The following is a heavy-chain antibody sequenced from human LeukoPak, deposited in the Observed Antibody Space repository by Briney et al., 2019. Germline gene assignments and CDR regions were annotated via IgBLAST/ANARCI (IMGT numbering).Heavy chain of an antibody. J-gene: IGHJ3*02. V-gene: IGHV4-4*07. CDR3: ASTRRHRGDAFDI. Sequence: SETLSLTCTVDGGSISSYYWSWIRQPAGKGLEWIGRIYTSGSTNYNPSLKSRVAMSVDTSKNQFSLKLGSVTAADTAVYYCASTRRHRGDAFDIWGQGTMVTVSS. D-gene: IGHD2-2*01. CDR2: IYTSGST. CDR1: GGSISSYY.